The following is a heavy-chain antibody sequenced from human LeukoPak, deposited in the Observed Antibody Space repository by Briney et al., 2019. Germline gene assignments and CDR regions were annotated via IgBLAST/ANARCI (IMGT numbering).Heavy chain of an antibody. CDR3: AVIADYYYYGMDV. Sequence: SETLSLTCTVSGGSISSSSYYWGWIRQPPGQGLEWIGSIYYSGSTYYNPSLKSRVTISVDTSKNQFSLKLSSVTAADTAVYYCAVIADYYYYGMDVWSQGTTVTVSS. D-gene: IGHD2-21*01. V-gene: IGHV4-39*01. J-gene: IGHJ6*02. CDR1: GGSISSSSYY. CDR2: IYYSGST.